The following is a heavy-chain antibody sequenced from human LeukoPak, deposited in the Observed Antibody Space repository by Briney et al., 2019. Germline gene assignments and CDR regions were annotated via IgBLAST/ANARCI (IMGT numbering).Heavy chain of an antibody. J-gene: IGHJ4*02. V-gene: IGHV3-66*01. CDR2: IYSGGNT. Sequence: GGSLRLSCAASGFTVSSNYMSWVRQAPGKGLEWVSIIYSGGNTYYADSVKGRFTISRDNSKNTLYLQMNSLRAEDTAVYYCARGGYSSSWYPWYYFDYWGQGTLVTVSS. CDR3: ARGGYSSSWYPWYYFDY. D-gene: IGHD6-13*01. CDR1: GFTVSSNY.